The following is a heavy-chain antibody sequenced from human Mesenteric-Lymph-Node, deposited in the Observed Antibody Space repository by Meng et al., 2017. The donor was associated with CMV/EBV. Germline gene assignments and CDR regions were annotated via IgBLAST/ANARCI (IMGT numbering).Heavy chain of an antibody. CDR2: ISGSGGST. Sequence: GGSLRLSCAASGFTFSSYAMSWVRQAPGKGLEWVSAISGSGGSTYYADSVKGRFTISRDNSKNTLYLQMNSLRAEDTAVYYCAKGVVPAARGYYYYGMDVWGQGTLVTVSS. CDR1: GFTFSSYA. CDR3: AKGVVPAARGYYYYGMDV. J-gene: IGHJ6*02. V-gene: IGHV3-23*01. D-gene: IGHD2-2*01.